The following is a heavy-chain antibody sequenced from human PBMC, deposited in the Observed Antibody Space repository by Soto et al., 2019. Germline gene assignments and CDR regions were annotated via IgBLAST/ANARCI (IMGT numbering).Heavy chain of an antibody. Sequence: SPKLSCAASRVTFSIYIIDGFLKTPGKGLEWVSSSSSSSSYIYYADSVKGRFTISRDKAKNSLYLKMNSLRAEDTSVYFCASDLWGSGCSYCFDFRGQATLVTVSS. J-gene: IGHJ4*02. CDR2: SSSSSSYI. CDR1: RVTFSIYI. D-gene: IGHD6-19*01. V-gene: IGHV3-21*01. CDR3: ASDLWGSGCSYCFDF.